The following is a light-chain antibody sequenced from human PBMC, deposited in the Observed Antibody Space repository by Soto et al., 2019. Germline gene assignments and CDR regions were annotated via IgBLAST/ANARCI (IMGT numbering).Light chain of an antibody. CDR2: DAS. V-gene: IGKV1-12*01. CDR1: QDISRY. Sequence: DIQMTQSPSSVSASVGARVTITCRASQDISRYLAWYQQKPGKAPKLLIHDASNLQTGVPSRFSGSGSGTDFTLTVTSLQPKDFATYFCQQAYSYPITFGQGTRLEIK. CDR3: QQAYSYPIT. J-gene: IGKJ5*01.